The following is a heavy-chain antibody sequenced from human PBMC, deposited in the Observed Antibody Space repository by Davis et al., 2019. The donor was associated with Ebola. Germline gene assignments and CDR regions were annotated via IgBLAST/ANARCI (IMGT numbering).Heavy chain of an antibody. Sequence: GESLKISCAASCFPFSSFALSLVRQAPGKGLEWVSAISGSGGSTYYADSVKGRFTISRDNSKNTLYLQMNSLRAEDTAVYYCAKDMSYSGSYPPDYWGQGTLVTVSS. V-gene: IGHV3-23*01. CDR1: CFPFSSFA. CDR3: AKDMSYSGSYPPDY. J-gene: IGHJ4*02. D-gene: IGHD1-26*01. CDR2: ISGSGGST.